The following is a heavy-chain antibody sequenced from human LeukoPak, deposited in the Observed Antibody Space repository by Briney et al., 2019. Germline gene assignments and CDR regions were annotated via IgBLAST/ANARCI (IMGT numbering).Heavy chain of an antibody. V-gene: IGHV3-21*04. D-gene: IGHD3-10*01. CDR1: GFTFSSYS. J-gene: IGHJ4*02. Sequence: GGSLRLSCAASGFTFSSYSMNWVRQAPGKGLEWVSSISSSRSNIYYADSVKGRFTISRDNSKNTLYLQMNSLRAEDTAVYYCANNYYGSGSYSFLLDYWGQGTLVTVSS. CDR3: ANNYYGSGSYSFLLDY. CDR2: ISSSRSNI.